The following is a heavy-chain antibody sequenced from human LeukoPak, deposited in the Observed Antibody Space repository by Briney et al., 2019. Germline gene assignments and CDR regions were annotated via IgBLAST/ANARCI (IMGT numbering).Heavy chain of an antibody. CDR3: ARGDGYNDAEYLQH. CDR1: GFIFRDFA. CDR2: IWYDGSNK. Sequence: PGGSLRLSCTTSGFIFRDFAMTWVRQAPGKGLEWVAVIWYDGSNKYYGDSVKDRFTISRDNSKKTLYLQMNSLRVEDTAVYYCARGDGYNDAEYLQHWGQGTLVTVS. V-gene: IGHV3-33*01. D-gene: IGHD5-24*01. J-gene: IGHJ1*01.